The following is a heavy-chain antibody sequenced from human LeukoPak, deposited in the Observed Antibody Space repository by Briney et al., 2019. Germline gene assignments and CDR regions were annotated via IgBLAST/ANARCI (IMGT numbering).Heavy chain of an antibody. CDR2: TSHDESYK. D-gene: IGHD3-22*01. V-gene: IGHV3-30-3*01. J-gene: IGHJ6*02. Sequence: GRSLRLSCSASGFTFNTYPMHWVRQSPGKGLEWVAVTSHDESYKFYAESVKGRFTISRDNSNNTLYLQMNTLRPEDTSVYYCARDRLFYFHSPDYRAGYFYAMDVGGQGTTVTVSS. CDR3: ARDRLFYFHSPDYRAGYFYAMDV. CDR1: GFTFNTYP.